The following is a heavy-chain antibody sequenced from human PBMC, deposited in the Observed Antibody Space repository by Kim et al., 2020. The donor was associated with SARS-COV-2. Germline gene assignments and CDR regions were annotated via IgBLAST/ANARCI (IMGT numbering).Heavy chain of an antibody. Sequence: ASVKVSCKASGYTFTGYYIHWVRQAPGQGLEWMGWINPNSGGTKFTQKFQGRVSMTRDTSTNTAYMELGRLTSDDTAIYYCARELDTSSSVAYWGQGTLVTVSS. CDR1: GYTFTGYY. V-gene: IGHV1-2*02. CDR2: INPNSGGT. D-gene: IGHD6-6*01. J-gene: IGHJ4*02. CDR3: ARELDTSSSVAY.